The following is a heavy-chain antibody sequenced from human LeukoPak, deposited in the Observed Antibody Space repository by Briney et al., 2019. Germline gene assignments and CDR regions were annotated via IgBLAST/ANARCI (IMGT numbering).Heavy chain of an antibody. CDR3: ARGVSSGWYFSRTISYFTY. V-gene: IGHV3-13*01. J-gene: IGHJ4*02. D-gene: IGHD6-19*01. CDR1: GFTFSSYD. CDR2: IGTAGDT. Sequence: PGGSLRLSCAASGFTFSSYDMHWVRQATGKGLEWVSAIGTAGDTYYPGSVKGRFTISRENAKNSLYLQMNSLRAGDTAVYYCARGVSSGWYFSRTISYFTYWGQGTLVTVSS.